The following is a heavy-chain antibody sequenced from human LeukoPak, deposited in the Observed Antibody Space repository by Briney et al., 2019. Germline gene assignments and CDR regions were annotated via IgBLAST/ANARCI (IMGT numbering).Heavy chain of an antibody. CDR1: GFSFSSNA. V-gene: IGHV3-23*01. CDR2: ISGSGGST. Sequence: GGSLRLSCAASGFSFSSNAMSWVRQAPGKGLEWVSAISGSGGSTYYADSVKGRFTISRDNSKNTLYLQMNSLRAEDTAVYYCAKDKDSSGYYPDAFDIWGQGTMVTVSS. J-gene: IGHJ3*02. D-gene: IGHD3-22*01. CDR3: AKDKDSSGYYPDAFDI.